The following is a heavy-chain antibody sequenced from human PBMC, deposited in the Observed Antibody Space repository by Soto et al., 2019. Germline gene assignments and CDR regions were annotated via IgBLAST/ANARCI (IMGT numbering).Heavy chain of an antibody. J-gene: IGHJ4*01. CDR3: ASGGDILTGYYPGTYFDY. Sequence: ASVKVSCKASGYTFTSYYMHLVRQAPGQGLEWMGIIHPRGGSTSYAQKFQGRVTMTRDTSTSTVYMELSSLRSEDTSVYYCASGGDILTGYYPGTYFDYWG. CDR2: IHPRGGST. D-gene: IGHD3-9*01. CDR1: GYTFTSYY. V-gene: IGHV1-46*03.